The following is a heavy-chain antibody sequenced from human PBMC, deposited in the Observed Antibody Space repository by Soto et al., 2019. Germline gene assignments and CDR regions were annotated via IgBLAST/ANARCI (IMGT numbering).Heavy chain of an antibody. J-gene: IGHJ4*02. CDR1: GYTFTSYG. D-gene: IGHD5-12*01. CDR2: ISAYNGNT. CDR3: ARIPRGYDNSFLDC. Sequence: ASVKVSCKASGYTFTSYGISWVRQAPGQGLEWMGWISAYNGNTNYAQKLQGRVTMTTDTSTSTAYMELRSLRSDDTAVYYCARIPRGYDNSFLDCWGQGTLVTVSS. V-gene: IGHV1-18*01.